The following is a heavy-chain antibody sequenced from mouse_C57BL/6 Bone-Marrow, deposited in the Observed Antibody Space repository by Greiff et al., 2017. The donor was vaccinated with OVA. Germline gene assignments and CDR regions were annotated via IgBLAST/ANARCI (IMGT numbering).Heavy chain of an antibody. J-gene: IGHJ2*01. CDR1: GFTFSDYG. V-gene: IGHV5-17*01. Sequence: EVKVVESGGGLVKPGGSLKLSCAASGFTFSDYGMHWVRQAPEKGLEWVAYISSGSSTIYYADTVKGRFTISRDNAKNTLFLQMTSLRSEDTAMYYCASGGSYYFDYWGQGTTLTVSS. CDR2: ISSGSSTI. CDR3: ASGGSYYFDY.